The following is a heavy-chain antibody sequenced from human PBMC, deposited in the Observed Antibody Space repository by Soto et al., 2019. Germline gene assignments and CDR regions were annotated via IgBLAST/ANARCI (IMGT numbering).Heavy chain of an antibody. D-gene: IGHD3-16*01. CDR3: ARTYAGNWFDP. CDR1: GGTFISYA. Sequence: SVKVSCKASGGTFISYAIIWVRQAPGQGLEWMGGIIPIFGTANYAQKFQGRVTITADESTSTAYMELSSLRPEDTAVYYCARTYAGNWFDPWGQGTLVTVSS. J-gene: IGHJ5*02. CDR2: IIPIFGTA. V-gene: IGHV1-69*01.